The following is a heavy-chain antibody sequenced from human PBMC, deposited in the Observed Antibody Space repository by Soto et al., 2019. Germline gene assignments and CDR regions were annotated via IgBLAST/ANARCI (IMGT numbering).Heavy chain of an antibody. CDR3: AQPIGNYPWAPNDY. CDR1: GYSLPTHT. V-gene: IGHV1-3*01. J-gene: IGHJ4*02. CDR2: INAANGHT. D-gene: IGHD1-7*01. Sequence: QVLLVQSGAEVKKPGASVRISCKASGYSLPTHTIHWVRQAPGQRLEWMGWINAANGHTKYSQNFQGRAPISGDRPAGTVNGNLPGLTSDDTAIYSWAQPIGNYPWAPNDYWGKGTLVTVSS.